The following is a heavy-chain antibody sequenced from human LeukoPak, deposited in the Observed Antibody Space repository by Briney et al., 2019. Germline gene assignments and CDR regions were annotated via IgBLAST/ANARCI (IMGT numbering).Heavy chain of an antibody. CDR3: ASLAVAGLLSNYYYGMDV. CDR2: ISYDGSNK. CDR1: GFTFSNLA. Sequence: GGSLRLSCVASGFTFSNLAGHWVRQAPGKGLEWVAVISYDGSNKYYADSVKGRFTISRDNSKNTLYLQMNSLRAEDTAVYYCASLAVAGLLSNYYYGMDVWGQGTTVTVSS. V-gene: IGHV3-30*04. D-gene: IGHD6-19*01. J-gene: IGHJ6*02.